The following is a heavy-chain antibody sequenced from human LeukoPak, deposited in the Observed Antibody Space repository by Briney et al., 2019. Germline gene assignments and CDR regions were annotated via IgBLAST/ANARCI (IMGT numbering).Heavy chain of an antibody. D-gene: IGHD5-18*01. CDR2: ISSSGSTI. Sequence: GGSLRLSCAASGFTFSSYEMNWVRQAPGKGLEWVSYISSSGSTIYYADSVKGRFTISRDNAKNSLYLQMNSLRAEDTAVYYCARAWDVDTAMVAGYWGQGTLVTVSS. CDR1: GFTFSSYE. CDR3: ARAWDVDTAMVAGY. V-gene: IGHV3-48*03. J-gene: IGHJ4*02.